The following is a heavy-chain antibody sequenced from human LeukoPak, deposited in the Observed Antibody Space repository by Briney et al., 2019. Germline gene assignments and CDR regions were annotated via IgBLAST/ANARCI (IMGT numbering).Heavy chain of an antibody. CDR3: AREQTYSSSWPYYYYYMDV. J-gene: IGHJ6*03. Sequence: SETLSLTCTLSGGSISSYHWSWIRPPAGKGLEWIGRIYTSGSTNYNPSLKSRVTMSGDTSKNQFSLQLSSVAAADTAVYYCAREQTYSSSWPYYYYYMDVWGKGTTVTVSS. V-gene: IGHV4-4*07. CDR1: GGSISSYH. D-gene: IGHD6-13*01. CDR2: IYTSGST.